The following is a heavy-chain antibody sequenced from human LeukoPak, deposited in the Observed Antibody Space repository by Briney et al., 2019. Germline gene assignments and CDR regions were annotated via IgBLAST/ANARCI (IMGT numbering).Heavy chain of an antibody. CDR3: ARHGGRYLDY. V-gene: IGHV4-34*01. J-gene: IGHJ4*02. D-gene: IGHD3-10*01. CDR1: GGSFSGYY. Sequence: SETLSLTCAVYGGSFSGYYWSWIRQPPGKGLEWIGEIHHSGSTKYNPSLKSRVTISRDTSKNQFSLKLRSVTAADTAVYYCARHGGRYLDYWGQGALVTVSS. CDR2: IHHSGST.